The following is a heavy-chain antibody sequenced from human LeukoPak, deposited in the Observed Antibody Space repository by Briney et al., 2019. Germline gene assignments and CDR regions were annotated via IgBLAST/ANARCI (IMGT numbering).Heavy chain of an antibody. D-gene: IGHD3-3*01. V-gene: IGHV3-48*01. CDR2: IRSSSRGTI. Sequence: SGGSLRLSCAASGFKFSDYRINWVRQAPGKGLEWVSYIRSSSRGTIYYADSVKGRFTISRDNAKNSLYLQMNSLRAEDTAVYYCAKRAGGEWLFLSSPRALRFPFDYWGQGTLVTVSS. CDR1: GFKFSDYR. CDR3: AKRAGGEWLFLSSPRALRFPFDY. J-gene: IGHJ4*02.